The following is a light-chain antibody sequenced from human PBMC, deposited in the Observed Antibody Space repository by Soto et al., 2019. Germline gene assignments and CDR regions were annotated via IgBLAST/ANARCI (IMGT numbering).Light chain of an antibody. J-gene: IGLJ1*01. V-gene: IGLV2-14*01. CDR1: ISDIGAYDY. Sequence: QCLLTQPASLSGSPGQSVTISCTGTISDIGAYDYVSWFQQHPGKAPKLMISEVNNRPSGVSNRFSGSKSGNTAYLTISGLQVEDEAEYFCSSFTTTSTHVFATGTKVT. CDR3: SSFTTTSTHV. CDR2: EVN.